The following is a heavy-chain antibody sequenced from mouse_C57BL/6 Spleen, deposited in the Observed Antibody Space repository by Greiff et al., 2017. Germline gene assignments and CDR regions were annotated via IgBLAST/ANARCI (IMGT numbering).Heavy chain of an antibody. V-gene: IGHV1-52*01. Sequence: QVQLQQPGAELVRPGSSVKLSCTASGYTFTNYCMHWVKQRPKQGLEWIGNIDPSDSETHYTQNFKGKATLTVDKSSTTAYMQLSSLTSEDSAVDYCASASYSNPYYAMDYWGQGTSVTVSS. CDR1: GYTFTNYC. CDR3: ASASYSNPYYAMDY. J-gene: IGHJ4*01. CDR2: IDPSDSET. D-gene: IGHD2-5*01.